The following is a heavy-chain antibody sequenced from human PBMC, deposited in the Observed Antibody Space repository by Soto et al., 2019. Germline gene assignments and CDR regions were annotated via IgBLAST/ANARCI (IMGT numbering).Heavy chain of an antibody. V-gene: IGHV3-43*01. CDR2: VSWDGSST. CDR3: ARATVVTGFDY. Sequence: DVHLVQSGGVVGEPGGSLRLSCEASGFTFDDYTMYWFRQPPGKALEWVGLVSWDGSSTDSTESVKGRFAITRDNSRNSLFLQMSSLTPEDTAVYFCARATVVTGFDYWGQGTLVSVS. J-gene: IGHJ4*02. CDR1: GFTFDDYT. D-gene: IGHD2-21*02.